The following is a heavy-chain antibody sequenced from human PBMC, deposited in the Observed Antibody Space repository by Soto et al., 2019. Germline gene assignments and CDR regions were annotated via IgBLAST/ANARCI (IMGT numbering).Heavy chain of an antibody. D-gene: IGHD2-2*01. J-gene: IGHJ6*02. CDR2: IYYSGST. Sequence: PSETLSLTCTVSGGSISSYYWSWIRQPPGKGLEWIGYIYYSGSTNYNPSLKSRVTISVDTSKNQFSLKLSSVTAADTAVYYCARLSSYYYGMDVWGQGTTVTVSS. CDR1: GGSISSYY. CDR3: ARLSSYYYGMDV. V-gene: IGHV4-59*01.